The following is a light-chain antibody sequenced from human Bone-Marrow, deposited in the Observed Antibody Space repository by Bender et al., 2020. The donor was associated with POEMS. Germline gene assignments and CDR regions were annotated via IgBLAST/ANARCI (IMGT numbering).Light chain of an antibody. CDR2: DVN. V-gene: IGLV2-8*01. CDR1: SYDVGAYDY. Sequence: QSPLTQPPSASGSPGQSVTVSCTGTSYDVGAYDYVSWYQQHPDKAPKLIIHDVNKRPSGVPDRYSGSKSGNTASLTISGLQSEDEAYYYCSSYAGSNNLVFGGGTKLTVL. CDR3: SSYAGSNNLV. J-gene: IGLJ3*02.